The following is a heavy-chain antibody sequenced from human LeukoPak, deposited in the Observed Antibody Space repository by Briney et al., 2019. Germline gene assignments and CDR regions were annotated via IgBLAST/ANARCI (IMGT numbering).Heavy chain of an antibody. CDR2: INHSGST. D-gene: IGHD3-22*01. V-gene: IGHV4-34*01. CDR3: ARARDHDSSGYYSY. J-gene: IGHJ4*02. CDR1: GGSISGYY. Sequence: SETLSLTCTVSGGSISGYYWSWIRQPPGKGLEWIGEINHSGSTNYNPSLKSRVTISVDTSKNQFSLKLSSVTAADTAVYYCARARDHDSSGYYSYWGQGTLVTVSS.